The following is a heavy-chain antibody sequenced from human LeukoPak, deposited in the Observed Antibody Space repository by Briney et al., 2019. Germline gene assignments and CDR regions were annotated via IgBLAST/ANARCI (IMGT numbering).Heavy chain of an antibody. CDR1: GYTFTSYG. J-gene: IGHJ4*02. D-gene: IGHD3-22*01. Sequence: ASEKVSCKASGYTFTSYGISWVRQAPGQGLEWMGWISAYNGNTNYAQKLQGRVTMTTDTSTSTAYVELRSLRSDDTAVYYCARDNYYDSSGNDYWGQGTLVTVSS. V-gene: IGHV1-18*01. CDR2: ISAYNGNT. CDR3: ARDNYYDSSGNDY.